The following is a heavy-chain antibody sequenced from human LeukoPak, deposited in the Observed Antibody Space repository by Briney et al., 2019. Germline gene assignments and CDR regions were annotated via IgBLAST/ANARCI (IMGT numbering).Heavy chain of an antibody. CDR1: GGSISSYY. V-gene: IGHV4-59*12. CDR3: ARSTYYGSGSYFDY. Sequence: SETLSLTCTVSGGSISSYYWSWLRPPPGKGRVWIGYIYYSESTNYNPSLKSRVTISVDTPKNQFSLKLSSVTAADTAVYYCARSTYYGSGSYFDYWGQGTLVTVSS. CDR2: IYYSEST. J-gene: IGHJ4*02. D-gene: IGHD3-10*01.